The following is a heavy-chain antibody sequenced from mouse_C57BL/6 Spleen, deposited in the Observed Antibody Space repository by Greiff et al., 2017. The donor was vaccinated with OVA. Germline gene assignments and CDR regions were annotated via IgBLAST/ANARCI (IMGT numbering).Heavy chain of an antibody. V-gene: IGHV1-54*01. CDR3: ARAGDYGSRGGAMDY. D-gene: IGHD1-1*01. CDR2: INPGSGGT. Sequence: VQGVESGAELVRPGTSVKVSCKASGYAFTNYLLEWVKQRPGQGLEWIGVINPGSGGTNYNEKFKGKVTLTADKSSSTAYMQLSSLTSEDSAVYFCARAGDYGSRGGAMDYWGQGASVTVSS. J-gene: IGHJ4*01. CDR1: GYAFTNYL.